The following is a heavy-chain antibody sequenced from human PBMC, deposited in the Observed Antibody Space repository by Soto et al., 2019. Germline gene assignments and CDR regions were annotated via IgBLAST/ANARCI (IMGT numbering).Heavy chain of an antibody. CDR2: VYYSGSA. CDR1: GGSISSFY. CDR3: ASGSQLYPSLFDP. Sequence: PSETLSLTCTVSGGSISSFYWSWIRQPPGKGLEWIGYVYYSGSANYNPSLMSRVSISLDPSKKQFSLQLTSVTAADTAVYYCASGSQLYPSLFDPWRQGTLVTVSS. D-gene: IGHD1-26*01. V-gene: IGHV4-59*01. J-gene: IGHJ5*02.